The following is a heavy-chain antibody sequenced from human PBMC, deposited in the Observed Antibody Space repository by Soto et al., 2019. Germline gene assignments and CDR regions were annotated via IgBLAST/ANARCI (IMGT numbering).Heavy chain of an antibody. CDR2: IYCSGRT. Sequence: QVQLQESGPGLVKPSETLSLTCTFSGGSISSYYWSWIRQPPGKGLEWIGYIYCSGRTNYNPSLKSRVTTSGDTSKNQFSLTLRSGTAADTAVYYCARASVVVVRAAIAGPVHCYYMDVWGKATTVTVA. CDR3: ARASVVVVRAAIAGPVHCYYMDV. D-gene: IGHD2-2*01. J-gene: IGHJ6*03. V-gene: IGHV4-59*01. CDR1: GGSISSYY.